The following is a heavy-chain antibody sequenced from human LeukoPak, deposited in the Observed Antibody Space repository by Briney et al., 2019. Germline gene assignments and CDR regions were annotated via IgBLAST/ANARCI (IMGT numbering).Heavy chain of an antibody. CDR1: GFTFSDYY. D-gene: IGHD3-3*01. Sequence: AGGSLRLSCAASGFTFSDYYMSWIRQAPGKGLEWVSYITSSDSTIYYADSVKGRFTISRDNAKNSLYLQIHSLRAEDTAVYYCARGDFWSGYWYFDLWGRGTLVTVSS. V-gene: IGHV3-11*01. CDR3: ARGDFWSGYWYFDL. J-gene: IGHJ2*01. CDR2: ITSSDSTI.